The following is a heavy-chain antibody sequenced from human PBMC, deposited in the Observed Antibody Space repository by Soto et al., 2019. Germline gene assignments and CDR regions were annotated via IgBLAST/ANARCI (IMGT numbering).Heavy chain of an antibody. V-gene: IGHV1-18*01. CDR2: ISAYNGNT. D-gene: IGHD2-2*01. Sequence: ASVKVSCKASGYTFTSYGISWVRQAPGQGLEWMGWISAYNGNTNYAQKLQGRVTMTTDTSTSTAYMELRSLRSDDTAVYYCARDTPSIGYCSSTSCWFDYWGQGTLVTVSS. CDR1: GYTFTSYG. CDR3: ARDTPSIGYCSSTSCWFDY. J-gene: IGHJ4*02.